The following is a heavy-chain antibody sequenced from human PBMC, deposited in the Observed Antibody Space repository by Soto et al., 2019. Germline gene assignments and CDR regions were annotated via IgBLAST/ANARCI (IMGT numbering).Heavy chain of an antibody. CDR2: TYYRSKWYN. J-gene: IGHJ5*02. Sequence: SQTLSLTCAISGDSVSSNSAAWNWIRQSPSRGLEWLGRTYYRSKWYNDYAVSVKSRITINPDTSKNQFSLQLNSVTPEDTAVYYCARGLAPYSTIRVCNRSWFDPWGQGTLVTVSS. D-gene: IGHD2-8*01. V-gene: IGHV6-1*01. CDR1: GDSVSSNSAA. CDR3: ARGLAPYSTIRVCNRSWFDP.